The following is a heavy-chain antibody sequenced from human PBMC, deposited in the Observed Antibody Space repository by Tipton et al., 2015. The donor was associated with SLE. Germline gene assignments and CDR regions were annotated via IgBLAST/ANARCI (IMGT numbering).Heavy chain of an antibody. CDR1: GFTFSTSA. J-gene: IGHJ6*02. CDR2: IVVGSGLT. Sequence: QSGPEVKKPGTSVKVSCKASGFTFSTSATHWVRQARGQRLEWIGWIVVGSGLTTYAQKFQERVTISSDMSTTTVFLELSSLGSEDTAMYYCAATVTALSGAVYYGMDVWGHGTTVTVSS. CDR3: AATVTALSGAVYYGMDV. V-gene: IGHV1-58*02. D-gene: IGHD2-8*02.